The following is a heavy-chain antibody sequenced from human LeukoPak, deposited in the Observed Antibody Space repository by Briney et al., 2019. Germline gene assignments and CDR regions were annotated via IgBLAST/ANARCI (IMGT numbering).Heavy chain of an antibody. D-gene: IGHD6-6*01. Sequence: PSETLSLTCSVSGGSITSSSFYWVWIRQPPGRGLEWIGNIYYCGITYHNPSLKSRVTISVDTSKNHFSLNVRSVTAADTAVYYCARLNIGTRNSLDDWGQGTLVTVSS. J-gene: IGHJ4*02. CDR3: ARLNIGTRNSLDD. CDR1: GGSITSSSFY. V-gene: IGHV4-39*02. CDR2: IYYCGIT.